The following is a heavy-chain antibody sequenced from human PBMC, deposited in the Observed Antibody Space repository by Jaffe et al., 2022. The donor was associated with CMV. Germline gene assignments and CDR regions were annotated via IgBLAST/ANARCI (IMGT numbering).Heavy chain of an antibody. CDR2: IYYSGST. D-gene: IGHD3-10*01. CDR1: GGSISSSSYY. V-gene: IGHV4-39*01. J-gene: IGHJ4*02. CDR3: ARHITKYYFDY. Sequence: QLQLQESGPGLVKPSETLSLTCTVSGGSISSSSYYWGWIRQPPGKGLEWIGSIYYSGSTYYNPSLKSRVTISVDTSKNQFSLKLSSVTAADTAVYYCARHITKYYFDYWGQGTLVTVSS.